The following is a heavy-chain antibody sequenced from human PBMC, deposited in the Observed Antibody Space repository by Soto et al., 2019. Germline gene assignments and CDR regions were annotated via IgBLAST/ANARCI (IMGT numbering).Heavy chain of an antibody. CDR1: GGSISSYY. CDR3: ARGYPLMVFGELFHISWFDP. D-gene: IGHD3-10*02. CDR2: IYYSGST. J-gene: IGHJ5*02. V-gene: IGHV4-59*01. Sequence: SETLSLTCTVSGGSISSYYWSWIRQPPGKGLEWIGYIYYSGSTNYNPSLKSRVTISVDTSKNQFSLKLSYVTAADTAVYYCARGYPLMVFGELFHISWFDPWGQGTLVTVSS.